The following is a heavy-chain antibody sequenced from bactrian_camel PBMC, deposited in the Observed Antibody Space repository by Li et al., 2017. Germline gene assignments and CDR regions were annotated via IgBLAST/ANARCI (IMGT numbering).Heavy chain of an antibody. D-gene: IGHD3*01. Sequence: QLVESGGGSVQAGGSLRLSCVSSVFAYSGICLGWFRQAPGKEREAVAILNTGGGSAKYSDAVKGRFTISHDAAKNSVDLQMNSLKPGDTAVYYCAATGQMLSVAGCRTQGTQVTVS. J-gene: IGHJ4*01. V-gene: IGHV3S40*01. CDR2: LNTGGGSA. CDR1: VFAYSGIC.